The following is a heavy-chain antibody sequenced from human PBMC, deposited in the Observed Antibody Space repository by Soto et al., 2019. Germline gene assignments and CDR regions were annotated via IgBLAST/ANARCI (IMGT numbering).Heavy chain of an antibody. Sequence: SETLSLTCTVSGGSISSYYWSWIRQPPGKGLEWIGYIYYSGSTSYNPSLKSRVTISVDTSKNQFSLKLSSVTAADTAVYYCARDRGCSGGSCYRPYSYGMDVWGQGTTVTVSS. CDR1: GGSISSYY. J-gene: IGHJ6*02. CDR3: ARDRGCSGGSCYRPYSYGMDV. V-gene: IGHV4-59*01. D-gene: IGHD2-15*01. CDR2: IYYSGST.